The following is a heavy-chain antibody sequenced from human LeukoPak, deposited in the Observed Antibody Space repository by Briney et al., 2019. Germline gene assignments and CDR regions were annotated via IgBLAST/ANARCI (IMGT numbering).Heavy chain of an antibody. J-gene: IGHJ5*02. Sequence: SETLSLTCTVSGGSISSGSYYWSWIQQPAGKGLEWIGRIYTSGSTNYNPSLKSRVTISIDTSKNQFSLKLSSVTAADTAVYYCARDLNDFWSGPQPNWFDPWGQGTLVTVSS. V-gene: IGHV4-61*02. CDR1: GGSISSGSYY. D-gene: IGHD3-3*01. CDR2: IYTSGST. CDR3: ARDLNDFWSGPQPNWFDP.